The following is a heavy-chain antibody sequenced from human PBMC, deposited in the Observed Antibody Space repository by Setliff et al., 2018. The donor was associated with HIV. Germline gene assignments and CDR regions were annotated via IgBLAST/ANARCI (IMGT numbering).Heavy chain of an antibody. CDR3: ARPVSGSSGYYYPLHIHH. J-gene: IGHJ1*01. CDR1: GGSISSSNCY. Sequence: SETLSLTCTVSGGSISSSNCYWGWIRQPPGKGLEWIGSIYYSGSTLYNPSLKSRVTISVDTSKNQFSLKLNSVTAADTAVYYCARPVSGSSGYYYPLHIHHWGQGTLVTVSS. V-gene: IGHV4-39*01. D-gene: IGHD3-22*01. CDR2: IYYSGST.